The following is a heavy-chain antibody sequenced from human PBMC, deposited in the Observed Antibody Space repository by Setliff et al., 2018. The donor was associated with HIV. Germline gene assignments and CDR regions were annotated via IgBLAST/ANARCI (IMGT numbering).Heavy chain of an antibody. CDR1: GGTFRSHE. D-gene: IGHD6-6*01. CDR3: ARDIAAWGYFDY. V-gene: IGHV1-69*13. J-gene: IGHJ4*02. CDR2: IVPILNTG. Sequence: GASVMVSCKASGGTFRSHEISWVRQAPGQGLEWMGGIVPILNTGNYAPKFQGRVTITADESTTTAYMELSSLRSEDTAVYYCARDIAAWGYFDYWGQGTLVTVSS.